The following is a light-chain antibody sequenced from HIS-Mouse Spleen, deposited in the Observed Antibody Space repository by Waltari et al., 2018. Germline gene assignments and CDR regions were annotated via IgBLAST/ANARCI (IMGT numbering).Light chain of an antibody. CDR1: SSAVGSYNL. J-gene: IGLJ2*01. V-gene: IGLV2-23*03. Sequence: QSALTQPASVSGSPGQSITISCTRTSSAVGSYNLVSWYQQHPGKAPKLMIYEGSKRPAGVSNRFSGSKSGNTASLPISGLQAEDEADYYCCSYAGSSTFEVFGGGTKLTVL. CDR3: CSYAGSSTFEV. CDR2: EGS.